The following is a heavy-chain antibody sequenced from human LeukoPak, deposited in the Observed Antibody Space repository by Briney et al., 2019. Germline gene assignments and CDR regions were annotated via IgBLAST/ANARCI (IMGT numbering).Heavy chain of an antibody. CDR3: ARDWLWPFDRSTYSYGSYFDY. D-gene: IGHD5-18*01. J-gene: IGHJ4*02. Sequence: ASVKVSCKASGYTFTSYGISWVRQAPGQGLEWMGWISAYNGNTNYAQKLQGRVTMTTDTSTSTAYMELRSLRSDDTAVYYCARDWLWPFDRSTYSYGSYFDYWGQGTLVTVSS. CDR1: GYTFTSYG. V-gene: IGHV1-18*01. CDR2: ISAYNGNT.